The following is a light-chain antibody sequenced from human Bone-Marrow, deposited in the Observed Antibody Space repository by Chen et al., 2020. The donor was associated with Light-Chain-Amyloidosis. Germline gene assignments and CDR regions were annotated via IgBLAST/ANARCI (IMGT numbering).Light chain of an antibody. J-gene: IGKJ3*01. V-gene: IGKV1-33*01. CDR1: QDIITS. Sequence: DIQMTQSPSSLSASVGDRVIISCQASQDIITSLNWFQLKPGKAPKLLIYDASNLQTGVPSRFTGSGSGTQFTLAISSLHPDDIATYYCHQYENLPFTFGHGTKVEMK. CDR3: HQYENLPFT. CDR2: DAS.